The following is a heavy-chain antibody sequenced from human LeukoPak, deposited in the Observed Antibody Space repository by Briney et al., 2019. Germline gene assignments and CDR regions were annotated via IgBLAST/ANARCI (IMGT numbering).Heavy chain of an antibody. V-gene: IGHV5-51*01. CDR1: GYSFTSYW. CDR2: IYPGDSDT. CDR3: ARRTTQYYYDSSGYYGYDAFDI. J-gene: IGHJ3*02. D-gene: IGHD3-22*01. Sequence: GGSLKISCKGSGYSFTSYWIGWVRQMPGKGLEWMGIIYPGDSDTRYSPSFQGQVTISADKSISTAYLQWSSLKASDTAMYYCARRTTQYYYDSSGYYGYDAFDIWGQGTMVTVSS.